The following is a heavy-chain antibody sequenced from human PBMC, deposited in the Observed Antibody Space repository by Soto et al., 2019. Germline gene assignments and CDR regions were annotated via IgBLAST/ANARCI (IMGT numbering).Heavy chain of an antibody. Sequence: GGSLRLSCAVSGFTFSSYDMHWVRQAPGKGLQWVALVSHDGKNKYYADSVKGRFSISRDNSKNTLALQMNSLRAEDTALYLCTSRAIRKYDYVWGSYRTHDYWGQGTLVTVSS. CDR2: VSHDGKNK. V-gene: IGHV3-30*04. J-gene: IGHJ4*02. D-gene: IGHD3-16*02. CDR3: TSRAIRKYDYVWGSYRTHDY. CDR1: GFTFSSYD.